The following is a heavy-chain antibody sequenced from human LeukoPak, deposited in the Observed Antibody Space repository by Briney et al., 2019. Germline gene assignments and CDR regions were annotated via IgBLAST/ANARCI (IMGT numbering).Heavy chain of an antibody. CDR2: IKSKTDGGTT. Sequence: GRSLRLSCAASGFTFSSYGMHWVRQAPGKGLEWVGRIKSKTDGGTTDYAAPVKGRFTISRDDSKNTLYLQMNSLKTEDTAVYYCTTIKQLYSSSWQIRYYFDYWGQGTLVTVSS. CDR3: TTIKQLYSSSWQIRYYFDY. CDR1: GFTFSSYG. V-gene: IGHV3-15*01. J-gene: IGHJ4*02. D-gene: IGHD6-13*01.